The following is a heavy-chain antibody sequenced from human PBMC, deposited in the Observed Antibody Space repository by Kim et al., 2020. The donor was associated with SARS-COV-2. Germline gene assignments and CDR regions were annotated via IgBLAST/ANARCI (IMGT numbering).Heavy chain of an antibody. D-gene: IGHD1-26*01. V-gene: IGHV4-61*02. CDR1: GGSISSGSYY. CDR3: AILGRGFDY. J-gene: IGHJ4*02. CDR2: IYTSGST. Sequence: SETLSLTCTVSGGSISSGSYYWSWIRQPAGKGLEWIGRIYTSGSTNYNPSLKSRVTISVDTSKNQFSLKLSSATAADTAVYYCAILGRGFDYWGQGTLVTVSS.